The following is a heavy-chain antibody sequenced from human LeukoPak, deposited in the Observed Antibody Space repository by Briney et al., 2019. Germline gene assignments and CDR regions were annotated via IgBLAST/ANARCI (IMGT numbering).Heavy chain of an antibody. D-gene: IGHD6-19*01. CDR2: TYYRSKWYN. CDR3: AREGHGYSSGWYYFDY. J-gene: IGHJ4*02. CDR1: GDSVSSNSAA. V-gene: IGHV6-1*01. Sequence: SQTLSLTYAISGDSVSSNSAAWNWIRQSPSRGLEWLGRTYYRSKWYNDYAVSVKSLITINPDTSKNQFSLQLNSVTPEDTAVYYCAREGHGYSSGWYYFDYWGQGTLATVSS.